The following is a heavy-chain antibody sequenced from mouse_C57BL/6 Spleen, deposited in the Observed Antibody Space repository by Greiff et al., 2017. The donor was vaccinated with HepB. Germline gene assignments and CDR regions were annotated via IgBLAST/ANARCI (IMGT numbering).Heavy chain of an antibody. V-gene: IGHV1-69*01. D-gene: IGHD2-4*01. CDR2: IDPSDSYT. CDR3: ARSYYDYDGWFAY. CDR1: GYTFTSYW. Sequence: QVQLQQPGAELVMPGASVKLSCKASGYTFTSYWMHWVKQRPGQGLEWIGEIDPSDSYTNYTQKFKGKSTLTVDKSSSTAYMQLSSLTSEDSAVYYCARSYYDYDGWFAYWGQGTLVTVSA. J-gene: IGHJ3*01.